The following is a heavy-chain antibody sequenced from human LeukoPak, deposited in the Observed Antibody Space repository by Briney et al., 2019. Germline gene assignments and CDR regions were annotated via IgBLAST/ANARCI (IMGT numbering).Heavy chain of an antibody. Sequence: AGESLQISCKWSGYSFTSYWLSWVRQMPGKGLEWVGRIDLSASYTNYSPSFQGHVTISADKSISTAYLQWSSLKASDTAMYYCAGSSLNWFDPWGQGTLVTVSS. CDR2: IDLSASYT. D-gene: IGHD6-13*01. J-gene: IGHJ5*02. CDR3: AGSSLNWFDP. V-gene: IGHV5-10-1*01. CDR1: GYSFTSYW.